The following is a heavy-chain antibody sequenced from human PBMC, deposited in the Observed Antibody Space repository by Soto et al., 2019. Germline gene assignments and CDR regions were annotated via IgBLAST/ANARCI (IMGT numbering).Heavy chain of an antibody. CDR2: ISSSSSYT. J-gene: IGHJ6*02. CDR1: GLPFSDYY. V-gene: IGHV3-11*06. CDR3: GASMAAGVIETVYLYGLDV. Sequence: NPGGSLRLSCAASGLPFSDYYMSWIRQAPGKGLEWVSYISSSSSYTNYADSVKGRFTIPRGNARNSVYLQMNSLGPEDTAVYYCGASMAAGVIETVYLYGLDVWGQGTTVTVSS. D-gene: IGHD6-13*01.